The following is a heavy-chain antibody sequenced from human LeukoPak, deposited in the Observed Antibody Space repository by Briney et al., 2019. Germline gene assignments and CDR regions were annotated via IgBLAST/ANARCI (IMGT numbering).Heavy chain of an antibody. V-gene: IGHV3-30*04. J-gene: IGHJ5*02. CDR1: GFTFSSYA. D-gene: IGHD3-10*01. Sequence: QTGRSLRLSCAASGFTFSSYAMHWVRQAPGKGLEWVAVISYDGSNKYYADSVKGRFTIPRDNSKNTLYLQMNSLRAEDTAVYYCARDLSGSGSYYNWFDPWGQGTLVTVSS. CDR3: ARDLSGSGSYYNWFDP. CDR2: ISYDGSNK.